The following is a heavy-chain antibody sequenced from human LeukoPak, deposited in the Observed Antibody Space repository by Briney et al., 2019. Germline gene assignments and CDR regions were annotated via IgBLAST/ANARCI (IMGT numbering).Heavy chain of an antibody. CDR3: AEDGYSYGYYLDY. J-gene: IGHJ4*02. D-gene: IGHD5-18*01. CDR2: IIPILGIA. CDR1: GGTFSSYA. V-gene: IGHV1-69*04. Sequence: SVKVSFKASGGTFSSYAISWVRQAPGQGLEGMGRIIPILGIANYAQKFQGRVTITADKSTSTAYMELSSLRSEDTAVYYCAEDGYSYGYYLDYWGQGTLVTVSS.